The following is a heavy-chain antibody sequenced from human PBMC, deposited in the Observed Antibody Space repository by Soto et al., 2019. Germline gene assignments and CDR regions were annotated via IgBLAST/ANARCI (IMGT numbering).Heavy chain of an antibody. CDR1: GFTFSGSA. CDR3: TRHASEQCRKPFEF. Sequence: EVQLVESGGGLVQPGGSLKLSCAASGFTFSGSAIHWVRQASGKGLEWIGRIRSKSINYATEYAESVKGRFTISRDESQYAAYLQMNSLTTKDTAVYYCTRHASEQCRKPFEFWGQGSLVTFSA. J-gene: IGHJ1*01. CDR2: IRSKSINYAT. V-gene: IGHV3-73*02. D-gene: IGHD6-19*01.